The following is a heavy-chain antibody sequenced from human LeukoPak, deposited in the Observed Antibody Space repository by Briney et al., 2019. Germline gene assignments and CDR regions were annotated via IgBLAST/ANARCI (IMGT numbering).Heavy chain of an antibody. CDR2: IYTSGSI. CDR3: ARDERWFHWYYYMDV. V-gene: IGHV4-4*07. D-gene: IGHD4-23*01. Sequence: SETLSLTCTVSGGSISSYYWSWIRQPAGKGLEWIGRIYTSGSINYNPSLKSRVTMSVDTSKNQFSLKLSSVTAADTAVYYCARDERWFHWYYYMDVWGKGTTVTVSS. CDR1: GGSISSYY. J-gene: IGHJ6*03.